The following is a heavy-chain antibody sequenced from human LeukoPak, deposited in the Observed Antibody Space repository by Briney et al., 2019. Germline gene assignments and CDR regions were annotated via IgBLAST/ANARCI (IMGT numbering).Heavy chain of an antibody. CDR2: IYYSGCT. V-gene: IGHV4-59*01. J-gene: IGHJ6*02. CDR1: VGSISSYY. Sequence: SETLSLTCTVSVGSISSYYWSWIRQPPGKGLEWIGHIYYSGCTNYNPSPKSRVTLSVDTSKNQFSLKLSSVTAADPAVYYCAREDPSAYYYYGMDVWGQGTTVTVSS. CDR3: AREDPSAYYYYGMDV.